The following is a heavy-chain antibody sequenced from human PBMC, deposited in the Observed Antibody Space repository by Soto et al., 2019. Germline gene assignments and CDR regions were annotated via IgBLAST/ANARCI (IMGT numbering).Heavy chain of an antibody. V-gene: IGHV4-30-4*01. CDR1: GGSISSGDYY. J-gene: IGHJ4*02. CDR3: ARDSGVSSSSLYTIDY. Sequence: QVQLQESGPGLVKPSQTLSLTCTVSGGSISSGDYYWSWIRQPPGKGLEWIGYIYYSGSTYYNPSLKSRVTISVDTSKNQFSLKLSSVTAADTAVYYCARDSGVSSSSLYTIDYWGQGTLVTVSS. CDR2: IYYSGST. D-gene: IGHD6-6*01.